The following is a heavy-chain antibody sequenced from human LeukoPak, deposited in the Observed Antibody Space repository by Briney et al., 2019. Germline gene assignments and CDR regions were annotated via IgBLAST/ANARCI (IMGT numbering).Heavy chain of an antibody. V-gene: IGHV3-33*01. CDR2: IWYDGSNK. CDR3: ARDGDCSSTSCYLAY. D-gene: IGHD2-2*01. CDR1: GFTFSSYG. Sequence: GGSLRLSCAASGFTFSSYGMHWVRQAPGKGLEWVAVIWYDGSNKYYADSVKGRFTISRDNSKNTLYLQMNSLRAEDTAVYYCARDGDCSSTSCYLAYWGQGTLATVSS. J-gene: IGHJ4*02.